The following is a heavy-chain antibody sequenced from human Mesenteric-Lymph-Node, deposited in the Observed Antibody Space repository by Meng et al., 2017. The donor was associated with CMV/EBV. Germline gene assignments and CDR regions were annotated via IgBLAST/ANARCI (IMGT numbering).Heavy chain of an antibody. D-gene: IGHD2/OR15-2a*01. V-gene: IGHV3-30*18. CDR2: ISDDGNIE. CDR1: GFTFKSYS. CDR3: AKTDCNSIHCKKMEY. J-gene: IGHJ4*02. Sequence: GESLKISCAASGFTFKSYSMKWVRQAPGKGLEWLAVISDDGNIENYADSVKGRFTISRDNSKNTLYLQMDSLRIEDTGVYHCAKTDCNSIHCKKMEYWGQGTLVTVSS.